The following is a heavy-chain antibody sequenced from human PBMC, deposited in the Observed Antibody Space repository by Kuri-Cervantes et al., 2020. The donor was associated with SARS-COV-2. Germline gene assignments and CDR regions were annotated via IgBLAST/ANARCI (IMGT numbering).Heavy chain of an antibody. CDR3: AKESSYYDSSGYGDFDY. CDR1: GFTVSSNY. Sequence: GESLKISCAASGFTVSSNYMSWVRQAPGKGLEWVSVIYSGGSTYYADSVKGRFTISRDNSKNTLYLQMNSLRAEDTAVYYCAKESSYYDSSGYGDFDYWGQGTLVTVSS. V-gene: IGHV3-53*05. D-gene: IGHD3-22*01. CDR2: IYSGGST. J-gene: IGHJ4*02.